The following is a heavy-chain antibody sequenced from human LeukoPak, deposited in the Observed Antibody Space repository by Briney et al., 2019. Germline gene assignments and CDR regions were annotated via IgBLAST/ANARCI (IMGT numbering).Heavy chain of an antibody. V-gene: IGHV4-34*01. J-gene: IGHJ2*01. Sequence: KPSETLSLTRAVYGGAFSGYYWGWIRQPPGEGLGWVWGINHSGSTNYNPSLKSRVTISVDTSKNQFSLKLSSVTAADTAVYYCARRGIVVVTNRRWYFDLWGRGTLVTVSS. CDR3: ARRGIVVVTNRRWYFDL. CDR1: GGAFSGYY. D-gene: IGHD2-21*02. CDR2: INHSGST.